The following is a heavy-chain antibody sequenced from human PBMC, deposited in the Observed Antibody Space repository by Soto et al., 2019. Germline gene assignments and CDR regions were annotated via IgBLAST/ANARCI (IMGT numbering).Heavy chain of an antibody. V-gene: IGHV3-30-3*01. Sequence: QVQLVESGGGVVQPGRSLRVSCAASGFTFRSYAMHWVRQAPDKGLEWVAVISYDGSNEYYADSVKGRFTISRDNSKNTLYLQMNSLRAEDTAAYYCARDYFALDTWGQGTMVTVSS. CDR3: ARDYFALDT. CDR1: GFTFRSYA. J-gene: IGHJ3*02. CDR2: ISYDGSNE. D-gene: IGHD3-10*01.